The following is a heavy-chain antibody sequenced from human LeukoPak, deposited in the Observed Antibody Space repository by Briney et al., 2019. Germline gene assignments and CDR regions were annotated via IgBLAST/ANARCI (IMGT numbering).Heavy chain of an antibody. CDR3: ARDSYDSSGYYYFS. Sequence: SGGSLRLSCAASGFTFSSYAMSWVRQAPGKGLEWVSYISSSSSTIYYADSVKGRFTISRDNAKNSLYLQMNSLRDEDTAVYYCARDSYDSSGYYYFSWGQGTLVTVSS. CDR2: ISSSSSTI. D-gene: IGHD3-22*01. J-gene: IGHJ5*02. CDR1: GFTFSSYA. V-gene: IGHV3-48*02.